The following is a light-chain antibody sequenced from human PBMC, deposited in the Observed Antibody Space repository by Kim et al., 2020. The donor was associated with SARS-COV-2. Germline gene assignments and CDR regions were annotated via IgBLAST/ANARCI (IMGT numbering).Light chain of an antibody. Sequence: EIVLTQSPGTLSLSPGDRATLFCRASQTIGSSYLTWYRQKPGQDPSLLIYAASSRATGIPDRFSGSGSGTDFTLTISRLEPEDFAVYYCQQYGSSPWTFGQGTKVDIK. J-gene: IGKJ1*01. V-gene: IGKV3-20*01. CDR1: QTIGSSY. CDR3: QQYGSSPWT. CDR2: AAS.